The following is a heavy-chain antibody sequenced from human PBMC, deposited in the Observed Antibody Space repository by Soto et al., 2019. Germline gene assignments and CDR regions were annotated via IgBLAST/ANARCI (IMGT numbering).Heavy chain of an antibody. V-gene: IGHV4-31*03. CDR1: GGSISSGGYY. Sequence: SETLSLTCTVSGGSISSGGYYWSWIRQHPGKGLEWIGYIYYSGSTYYNPSLKSRVTISVDRSKNQFSLKLSSVTAADTAVYYCARGYSSGYLGNWFGPWGQGTLVTVSS. CDR2: IYYSGST. CDR3: ARGYSSGYLGNWFGP. J-gene: IGHJ5*02. D-gene: IGHD3-22*01.